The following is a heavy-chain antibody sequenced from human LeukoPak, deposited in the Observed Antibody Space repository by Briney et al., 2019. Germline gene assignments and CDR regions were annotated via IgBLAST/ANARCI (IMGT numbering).Heavy chain of an antibody. CDR2: FEPEEGEHGET. V-gene: IGHV1-24*01. D-gene: IGHD1-1*01. CDR3: ATDRLEIYALHI. J-gene: IGHJ3*02. CDR1: GYTLTELS. Sequence: ASVKVSCKVSGYTLTELSMHWVRQAPGKGLEWMGGFEPEEGEHGETIYAQKFEVRLTLTEDTATDTAYMELVSLTSADTAVYYCATDRLEIYALHIWGQGTVVTVSS.